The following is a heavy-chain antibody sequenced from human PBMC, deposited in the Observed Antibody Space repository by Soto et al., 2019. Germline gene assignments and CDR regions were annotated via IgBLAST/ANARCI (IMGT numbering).Heavy chain of an antibody. CDR3: ARVRYGDSLTPYDAFDI. V-gene: IGHV4-59*11. CDR1: GGSISSHY. Sequence: QVQLQESGPGLVKPSETLSLTCTVSGGSISSHYWTWFRQPPGKGLEYIGYIYYTGSTNYSPSLKSRLTLSVYTSKNQFSLILNSVTPADTALYYCARVRYGDSLTPYDAFDIWGQGTTVTVSS. CDR2: IYYTGST. D-gene: IGHD4-17*01. J-gene: IGHJ3*02.